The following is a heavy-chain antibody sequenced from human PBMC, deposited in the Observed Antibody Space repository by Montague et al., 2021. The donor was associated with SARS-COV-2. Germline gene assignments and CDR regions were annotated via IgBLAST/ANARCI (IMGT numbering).Heavy chain of an antibody. J-gene: IGHJ5*02. V-gene: IGHV4-39*01. D-gene: IGHD3-10*01. CDR2: IYHSGST. CDR3: ARSPLLWCARSLGNWFDL. Sequence: SETLSLTCTVSGGSISSSSYYWGWIRQPPGKELVWNGCIYHSGSTNYNPSLKSRVTISVDTSKNQFSLKLGSVTAADTAVYYCARSPLLWCARSLGNWFDLWGQGTLVTVSS. CDR1: GGSISSSSYY.